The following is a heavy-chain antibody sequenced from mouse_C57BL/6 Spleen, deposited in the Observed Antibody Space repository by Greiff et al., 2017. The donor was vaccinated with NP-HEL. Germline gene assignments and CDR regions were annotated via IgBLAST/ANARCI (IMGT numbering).Heavy chain of an antibody. V-gene: IGHV5-4*03. CDR1: GFTFSSYA. D-gene: IGHD2-3*01. CDR2: ISDGGSYT. CDR3: ARFPLYDGYQPANAMDY. J-gene: IGHJ4*01. Sequence: EVKLMESGGGLVKPGGSLKLSCAASGFTFSSYAMSWVRQTPEKRLEWVATISDGGSYTYYPDNVKGRFTISRDNAKNNLYLQMSNLKYEDTAMYYCARFPLYDGYQPANAMDYWGQGTSVTVSS.